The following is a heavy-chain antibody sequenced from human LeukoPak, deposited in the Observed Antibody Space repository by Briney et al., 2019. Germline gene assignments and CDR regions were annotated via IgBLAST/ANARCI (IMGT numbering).Heavy chain of an antibody. J-gene: IGHJ4*02. V-gene: IGHV4-39*01. D-gene: IGHD3-9*01. CDR3: ARLRSYYDILTGYTYYFDY. CDR1: GGSISSSSYY. Sequence: PSETLSLTCTVSGGSISSSSYYWGWIRQPPGKGPEWIGSIYYSGSTYYNPSLKSRVTISVDTSKNQFSLKLSSVTAADTAVYYCARLRSYYDILTGYTYYFDYWGQGTLVTVSS. CDR2: IYYSGST.